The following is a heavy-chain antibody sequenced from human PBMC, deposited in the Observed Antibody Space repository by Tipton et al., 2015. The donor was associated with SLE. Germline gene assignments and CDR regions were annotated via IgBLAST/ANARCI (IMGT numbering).Heavy chain of an antibody. CDR1: GDSISIGNYY. J-gene: IGHJ4*02. V-gene: IGHV4-39*07. Sequence: TLSLTCSVSGDSISIGNYYWGWIRQPPGKGLEWIGTIYYSGTTYYNTSLKSRLTLSQDTSENQFSLRLNSVTAADTAVYYCARHQSFRGGSYDFWSGLYHFDFWGRGTLVTVSS. D-gene: IGHD3-3*01. CDR2: IYYSGTT. CDR3: ARHQSFRGGSYDFWSGLYHFDF.